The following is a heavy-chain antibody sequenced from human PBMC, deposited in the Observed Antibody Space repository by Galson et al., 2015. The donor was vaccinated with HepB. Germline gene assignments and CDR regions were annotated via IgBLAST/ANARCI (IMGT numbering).Heavy chain of an antibody. CDR1: GGTFSSYA. D-gene: IGHD3-10*01. J-gene: IGHJ6*03. V-gene: IGHV1-69*01. CDR2: IIPIFGTA. CDR3: AREPLLPITMVRAPGYYYYYMDV. Sequence: SCKASGGTFSSYAISWVRRAPGQGLEWMGGIIPIFGTANYAQKFQGRVTITADESTSTAYMELSSLRSEDTAVYYCAREPLLPITMVRAPGYYYYYMDVWGKGTTVTVSS.